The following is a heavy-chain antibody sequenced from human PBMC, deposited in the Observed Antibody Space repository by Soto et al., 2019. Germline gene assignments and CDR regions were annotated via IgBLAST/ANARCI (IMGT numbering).Heavy chain of an antibody. CDR3: AKDRGAARPGYYYGMDV. Sequence: GGSLRLSCAASGFTFSSYGMHWVRQAPGKGLEWVAVISYDGSNKYYADSVKGRFTISRDNSKNTLYLQMNGLRAEDTAVYYCAKDRGAARPGYYYGMDVWGQGTTVTVSS. J-gene: IGHJ6*02. CDR1: GFTFSSYG. CDR2: ISYDGSNK. D-gene: IGHD6-6*01. V-gene: IGHV3-30*18.